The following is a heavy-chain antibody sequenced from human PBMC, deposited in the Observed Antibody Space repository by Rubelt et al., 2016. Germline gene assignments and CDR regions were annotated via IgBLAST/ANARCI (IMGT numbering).Heavy chain of an antibody. CDR3: ARGGYNSVY. J-gene: IGHJ4*02. CDR2: ISSSSSYI. D-gene: IGHD5-24*01. CDR1: GFTSSSYW. V-gene: IGHV3-21*04. Sequence: EVQLVESGGGLVQPGGSLRLSCAASGFTSSSYWMTWVRQAPGKGLEWVSSISSSSSYIYYADSVKGRFTISRDNAKNSLYLQMNNLRVEDTALYYCARGGYNSVYWGQGTLVTVSS.